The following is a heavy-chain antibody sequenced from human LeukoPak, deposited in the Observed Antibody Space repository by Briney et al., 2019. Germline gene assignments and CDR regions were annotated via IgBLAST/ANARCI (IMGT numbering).Heavy chain of an antibody. J-gene: IGHJ6*03. CDR3: AREENWNDGRDYYYYMDV. CDR1: GGSISSSSYY. Sequence: PSETLSLTCTVSGGSISSSSYYWSWIRQPAGKGLEWIGRIYTSGSTNYNPSLKSRVTMSVDTSKNQFSLKLSSVTAADTAVYCCAREENWNDGRDYYYYMDVWGKGTTVTVSS. CDR2: IYTSGST. V-gene: IGHV4-61*02. D-gene: IGHD1-1*01.